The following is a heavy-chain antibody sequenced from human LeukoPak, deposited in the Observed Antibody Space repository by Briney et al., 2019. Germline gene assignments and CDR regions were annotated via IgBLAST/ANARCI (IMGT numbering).Heavy chain of an antibody. CDR3: ATGTSWYYYY. CDR2: MYHSGST. V-gene: IGHV4-4*02. J-gene: IGHJ4*02. Sequence: SETLSLTCAVSGGSISNDKWWSWVRQSPXXXLEWIGEMYHSGSTNYNPSLKSRVTISVDKSNNQFSLKLISVTAADTAMYYCATGTSWYYYYWGQGTLVTVSS. D-gene: IGHD6-13*01. CDR1: GGSISNDKW.